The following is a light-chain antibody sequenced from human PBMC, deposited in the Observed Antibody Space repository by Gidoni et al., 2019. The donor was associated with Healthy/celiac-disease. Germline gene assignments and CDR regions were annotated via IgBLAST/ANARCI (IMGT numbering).Light chain of an antibody. CDR1: QGISRY. CDR3: QQLNSYPRT. V-gene: IGKV1-9*01. CDR2: AAS. J-gene: IGKJ4*01. Sequence: IQLTQSPSSLSSSVGDRVTLTCRASQGISRYLAWYQQKPGKAPKLLIYAASTLQSGVPSRFSCSGSGTYFTLTISSLQPEDFATYYCQQLNSYPRTFGGGTKVEIK.